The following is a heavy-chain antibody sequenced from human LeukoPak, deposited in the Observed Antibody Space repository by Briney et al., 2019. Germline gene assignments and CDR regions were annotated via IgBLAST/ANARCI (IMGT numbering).Heavy chain of an antibody. J-gene: IGHJ2*01. CDR1: GYSFTGYY. V-gene: IGHV1-2*02. CDR3: ARDLRDWYFDL. CDR2: INLNSGGT. Sequence: ASVKVSCKASGYSFTGYYIHWVRQAPGQGLEWMGWINLNSGGTKYAQKFQGRVPMTRDTSISTAYMELSRLTSDDTAVFSCARDLRDWYFDLWGRGNLVTVSS.